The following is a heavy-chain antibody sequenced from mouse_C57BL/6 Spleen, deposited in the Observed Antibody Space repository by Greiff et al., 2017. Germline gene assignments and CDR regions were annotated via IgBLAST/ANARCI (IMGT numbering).Heavy chain of an antibody. Sequence: EVMLVESGGGLVQPGGSLKLSCAASGIDFSRYWMSWVRRAPGQGLEWIGEINPDSSTINYAPSLKDKFIFSRDNAKNTLYLQMSKVRSEDTALYYCARRNDGYFAWFAYWGQGTLVTVSA. J-gene: IGHJ3*01. CDR1: GIDFSRYW. D-gene: IGHD2-3*01. V-gene: IGHV4-1*01. CDR2: INPDSSTI. CDR3: ARRNDGYFAWFAY.